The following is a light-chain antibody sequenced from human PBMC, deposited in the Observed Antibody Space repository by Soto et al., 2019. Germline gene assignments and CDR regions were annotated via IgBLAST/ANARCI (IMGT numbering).Light chain of an antibody. CDR1: QVIGIY. CDR3: QHYNSYSEA. Sequence: DIQLTQSPSFLSASVGDSVTITCRASQVIGIYLAWYQQKPGKAPKLLISAASTLQTGVPPRFSGSGSGTEFTLTISSLQPDDFATYYCQHYNSYSEAFGQGTKVDIK. CDR2: AAS. J-gene: IGKJ1*01. V-gene: IGKV1-9*01.